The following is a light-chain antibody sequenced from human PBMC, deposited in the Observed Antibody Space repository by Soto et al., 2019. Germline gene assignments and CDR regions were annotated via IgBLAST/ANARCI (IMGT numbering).Light chain of an antibody. CDR1: SSNIGAGYD. CDR3: QSYDSSGWV. V-gene: IGLV1-40*01. CDR2: GNS. Sequence: QSVLTQPPSVSGAPGQRVTISCTGSSSNIGAGYDVHWYQQLPGTAPKLLIYGNSNRPSGVPDRFSGSKSGTSASLAITGLQAEDEADYYCQSYDSSGWVFGTGTKLTVL. J-gene: IGLJ1*01.